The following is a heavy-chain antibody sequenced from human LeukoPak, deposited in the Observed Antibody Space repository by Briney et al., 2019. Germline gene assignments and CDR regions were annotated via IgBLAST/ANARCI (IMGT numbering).Heavy chain of an antibody. CDR3: ARGYSNLYYYYYMDV. D-gene: IGHD4-11*01. CDR1: GVTFSRLV. CDR2: MNPNSGNT. V-gene: IGHV1-8*03. Sequence: GASVKVSCKASGVTFSRLVVSWVRQAPGQGLEWMGWMNPNSGNTGYAQKFQGRVTITRNTSISTAYMELSSLRSEDTAVYYCARGYSNLYYYYYMDVWGKGTTVTVSS. J-gene: IGHJ6*03.